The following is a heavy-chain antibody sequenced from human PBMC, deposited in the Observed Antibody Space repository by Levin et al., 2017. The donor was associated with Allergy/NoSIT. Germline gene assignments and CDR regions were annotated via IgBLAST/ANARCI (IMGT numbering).Heavy chain of an antibody. J-gene: IGHJ6*03. V-gene: IGHV5-51*01. CDR3: ARRGTRDYYFSMDV. D-gene: IGHD1-1*01. Sequence: RGESLKISCQGSGYSFTSYWIGWVRQMPGKGLEWMGIIYPGDSDTRYSPSFQGQVTISADKSISTAYLELSSLKASDTAIYYCARRGTRDYYFSMDVWGKGTTVTVSS. CDR2: IYPGDSDT. CDR1: GYSFTSYW.